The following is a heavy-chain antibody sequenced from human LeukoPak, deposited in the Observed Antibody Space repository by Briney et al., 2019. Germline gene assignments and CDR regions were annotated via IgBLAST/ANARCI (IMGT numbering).Heavy chain of an antibody. CDR2: ISGSGGST. CDR3: AKVIVRGEWTGLYYYDSSGYWYFDY. Sequence: GGSLRLSCAASGFTFSSYAMSWVRQAPGKGLEWVSAISGSGGSTYYADSVKGRFTISRDNSKNTLYLQMNSLRAEDTAVYYCAKVIVRGEWTGLYYYDSSGYWYFDYWGQGTLVTVSS. J-gene: IGHJ4*02. CDR1: GFTFSSYA. D-gene: IGHD3-22*01. V-gene: IGHV3-23*01.